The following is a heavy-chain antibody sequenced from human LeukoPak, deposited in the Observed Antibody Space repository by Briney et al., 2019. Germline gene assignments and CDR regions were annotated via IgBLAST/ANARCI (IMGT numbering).Heavy chain of an antibody. CDR2: INHSSTT. D-gene: IGHD6-25*01. CDR3: ASSRVNDSGLWYYHMDV. CDR1: GGSFSGYY. Sequence: SETLSLTCAVYGGSFSGYYWSWIRQPPGKGLEWIGEINHSSTTNYNPSLKSRVTISLDRSKNQVSLKLSSVTAADTAVYYCASSRVNDSGLWYYHMDVWGKGTTVTVSS. V-gene: IGHV4-34*01. J-gene: IGHJ6*03.